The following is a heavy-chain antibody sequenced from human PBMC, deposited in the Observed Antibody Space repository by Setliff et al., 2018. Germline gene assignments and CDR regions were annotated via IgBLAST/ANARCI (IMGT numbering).Heavy chain of an antibody. V-gene: IGHV4-39*01. CDR2: IYYSGST. D-gene: IGHD3-22*01. J-gene: IGHJ6*03. Sequence: SETLSLTCTVSGGSISSSSYYWGWIRQPPGKGLEWIGSIYYSGSTYYNPSLTSRVTMSVDTSKNQFSLKLSSVSAADTAVFFCARHIPYYSDNSGYYCHYYYIDVWGKGTTVTVSS. CDR1: GGSISSSSYY. CDR3: ARHIPYYSDNSGYYCHYYYIDV.